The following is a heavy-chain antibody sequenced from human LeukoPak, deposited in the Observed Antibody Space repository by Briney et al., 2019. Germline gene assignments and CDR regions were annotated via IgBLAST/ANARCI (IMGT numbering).Heavy chain of an antibody. CDR2: INSNECSR. CDR1: GFTFSDFW. V-gene: IGHV3-74*01. Sequence: PGGSVRLSCTASGFTFSDFWTHWVRQAPGKGLVWVSRINSNECSRRYADSARGRFTISRDNAEKTLYLQMNSLRAEDTAVHYCARDDGGIPNDAFDISGHGTMVTVSS. CDR3: ARDDGGIPNDAFDI. D-gene: IGHD4-23*01. J-gene: IGHJ3*02.